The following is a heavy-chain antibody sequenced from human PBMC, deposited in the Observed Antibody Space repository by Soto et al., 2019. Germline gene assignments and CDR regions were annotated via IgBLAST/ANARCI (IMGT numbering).Heavy chain of an antibody. CDR1: GFTFSDYY. CDR3: VKGEYYYDGSAYYPFDY. D-gene: IGHD3-22*01. J-gene: IGHJ4*02. V-gene: IGHV3-11*06. Sequence: PGGSLRLSCAASGFTFSDYYMSWIRQAPGKGLEWVSYISRTHYADSVKGRFTISRDNSKNTAYLQMSSLRPEDTAVYYCVKGEYYYDGSAYYPFDYWGQGRMVPVSS. CDR2: ISRT.